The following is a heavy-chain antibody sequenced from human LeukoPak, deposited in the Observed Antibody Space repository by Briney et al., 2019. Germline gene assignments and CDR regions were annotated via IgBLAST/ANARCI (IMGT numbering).Heavy chain of an antibody. CDR2: INPSGGST. D-gene: IGHD2-2*02. Sequence: GASVKVSCKASGYTFTSYYLHWVRQAPGQGLEWMGIINPSGGSTNYAQKFQGRVTMTRDMSTSTVYMELSSLRSEDTAVYYCARDIVVVPAAIGGREQLDYYYYYHMDVWGKGTTLIVSS. V-gene: IGHV1-46*01. J-gene: IGHJ6*03. CDR3: ARDIVVVPAAIGGREQLDYYYYYHMDV. CDR1: GYTFTSYY.